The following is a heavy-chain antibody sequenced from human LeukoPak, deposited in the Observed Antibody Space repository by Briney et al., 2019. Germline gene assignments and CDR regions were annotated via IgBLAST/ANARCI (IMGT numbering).Heavy chain of an antibody. J-gene: IGHJ4*02. CDR1: GFTFSNAW. V-gene: IGHV3-15*01. D-gene: IGHD6-13*01. CDR2: IKSKTDGGTT. CDR3: ARATAAEKYYFDY. Sequence: GGSLRLSCVVSGFTFSNAWMSWVRQAPGKGLEWVGRIKSKTDGGTTDYAAPVKGRFTISRDDSKNTLYLQMNSLRAEDTAVYYCARATAAEKYYFDYWGQGTLVTVSS.